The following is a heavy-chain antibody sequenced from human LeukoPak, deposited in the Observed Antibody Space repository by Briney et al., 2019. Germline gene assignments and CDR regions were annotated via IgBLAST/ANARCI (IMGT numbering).Heavy chain of an antibody. Sequence: SETLSLTCAVYGGSFSGYYWSWIRQPPGKGLEWIGEINHSGSTNYNPSLKSRVTISVDTSKNQFSLKLRSVTAADTAVYYCARGALLTVTTLPDPFDFWDQGTMVTVSS. CDR1: GGSFSGYY. J-gene: IGHJ3*01. CDR3: ARGALLTVTTLPDPFDF. D-gene: IGHD4-11*01. V-gene: IGHV4-34*01. CDR2: INHSGST.